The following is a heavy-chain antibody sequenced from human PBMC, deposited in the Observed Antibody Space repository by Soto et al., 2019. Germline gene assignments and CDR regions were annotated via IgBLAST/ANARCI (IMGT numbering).Heavy chain of an antibody. CDR1: GGTFSSYA. Sequence: QVQLVQSGAEVKKPGSSVKVSCKASGGTFSSYAISWVRQAPGQGLEWMGGIIPIFGTANYAQKFQGRVTITADESTSTAYMELSSLRSEDTAVYYCAREEEDPTYYYGSGSLHYWGQGTLVTVSS. V-gene: IGHV1-69*01. CDR2: IIPIFGTA. D-gene: IGHD3-10*01. CDR3: AREEEDPTYYYGSGSLHY. J-gene: IGHJ4*02.